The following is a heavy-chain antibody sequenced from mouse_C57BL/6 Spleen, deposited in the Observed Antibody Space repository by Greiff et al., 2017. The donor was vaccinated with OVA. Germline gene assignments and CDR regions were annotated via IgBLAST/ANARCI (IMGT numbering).Heavy chain of an antibody. D-gene: IGHD2-3*01. CDR1: GYTFTSYW. CDR3: ARGDDGYYDALDY. Sequence: QVQLQQPGAELVKPGASVKMSCKASGYTFTSYWITWVKQRPGQGLEWIGDIYPGSGSTNYNEKFKSKATLTVDTSSSTAYMQLSSLTSEDSAVYYGARGDDGYYDALDYWGQGTSVTVSS. V-gene: IGHV1-55*01. CDR2: IYPGSGST. J-gene: IGHJ4*01.